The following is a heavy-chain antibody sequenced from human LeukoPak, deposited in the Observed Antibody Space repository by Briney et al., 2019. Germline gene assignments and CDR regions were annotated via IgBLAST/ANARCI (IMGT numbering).Heavy chain of an antibody. Sequence: SGGSLRLSCTASGFTFSSYAMSWVRQAPGKGLEWVSAISGSGGSTYYADSVKGRFTISRDNSKNTLYLQMNSLRAEDTAVYYCAKDRDPYDSSGYYFDYWGQGTLVTVSS. CDR1: GFTFSSYA. J-gene: IGHJ4*02. D-gene: IGHD3-22*01. V-gene: IGHV3-23*01. CDR2: ISGSGGST. CDR3: AKDRDPYDSSGYYFDY.